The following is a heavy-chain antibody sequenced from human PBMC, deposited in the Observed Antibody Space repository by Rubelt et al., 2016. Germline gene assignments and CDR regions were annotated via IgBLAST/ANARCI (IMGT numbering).Heavy chain of an antibody. J-gene: IGHJ6*02. CDR2: INTGNGNT. Sequence: SLEWLGYINTGNGNTRYSQKFQGRVTITRDTSASTGYMELSSLRSEDTAVYYCAREYSSTWYDGMDVWGQGTLVTVSS. CDR3: AREYSSTWYDGMDV. V-gene: IGHV1-3*04. D-gene: IGHD6-13*01.